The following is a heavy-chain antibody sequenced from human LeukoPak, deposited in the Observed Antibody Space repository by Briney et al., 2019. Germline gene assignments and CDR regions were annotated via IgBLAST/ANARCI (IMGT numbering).Heavy chain of an antibody. V-gene: IGHV3-7*01. CDR1: GFTFSSFW. J-gene: IGHJ5*02. Sequence: GGSLRLSCAASGFTFSSFWMSWVRQAPGKGLEWVANIKEDGSEKYYVASVKGRFTISRANAKNALYLEMNSLRAEDTALYYCARQVLAVRSFDPWGQGTLVTVPS. CDR2: IKEDGSEK. CDR3: ARQVLAVRSFDP. D-gene: IGHD6-6*01.